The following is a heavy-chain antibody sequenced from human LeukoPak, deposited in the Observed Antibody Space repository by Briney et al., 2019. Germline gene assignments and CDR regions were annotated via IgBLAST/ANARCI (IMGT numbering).Heavy chain of an antibody. V-gene: IGHV4-59*01. D-gene: IGHD3-16*01. Sequence: SETLSLTCTVSGDSISSYYWNWIRQPPGKGLEWSGYIYHSGTTNYNPSLKSRVTISIDTSKNQFSLKLSSVTVADTAVYYCAREVSGQLGTHAFDIWGQGTMVTVSA. CDR2: IYHSGTT. CDR3: AREVSGQLGTHAFDI. J-gene: IGHJ3*02. CDR1: GDSISSYY.